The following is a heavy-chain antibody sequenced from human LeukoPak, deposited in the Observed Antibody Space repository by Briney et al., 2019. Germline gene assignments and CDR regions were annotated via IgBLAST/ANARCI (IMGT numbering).Heavy chain of an antibody. CDR2: IYSGDYT. V-gene: IGHV3-66*01. J-gene: IGHJ4*02. CDR1: GFTVSSNY. D-gene: IGHD6-19*01. Sequence: HPGGSLRLSCAASGFTVSSNYMSWVRQAPGKGLEWVSVIYSGDYTYYADSVKGRFTISRDNSKNTLFLQMNSLRAEDTAVYYCASPRRGVAGHFDYWGQGTLVTVSS. CDR3: ASPRRGVAGHFDY.